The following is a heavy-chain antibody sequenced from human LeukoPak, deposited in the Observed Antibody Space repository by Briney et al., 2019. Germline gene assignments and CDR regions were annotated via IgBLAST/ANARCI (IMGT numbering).Heavy chain of an antibody. CDR2: ISSSGSTI. CDR1: GFTFSSYE. J-gene: IGHJ4*02. Sequence: GGSLRLSCAASGFTFSSYEMNWVRQAPGKGLEWVSYISSSGSTIYYADSVKGRFTISRDSSKNTVFLQMNSLRAEDTAVYYCAKWGDYDVLTGYYVSDYWGQGTLVTVSS. CDR3: AKWGDYDVLTGYYVSDY. D-gene: IGHD3-9*01. V-gene: IGHV3-48*03.